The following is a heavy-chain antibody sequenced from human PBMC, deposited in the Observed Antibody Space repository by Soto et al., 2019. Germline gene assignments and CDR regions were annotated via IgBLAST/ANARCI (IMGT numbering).Heavy chain of an antibody. J-gene: IGHJ3*02. CDR3: ARPQYSSYDAFDI. CDR1: GFTFSSYA. D-gene: IGHD6-19*01. Sequence: GGSLRLSCAASGFTFSSYAMHWVRQAPGKGLEWVAVISYDGSNKYYADSVKGRFTISRDNSKNTLYLQMNSLRAEDTAVYYCARPQYSSYDAFDIWGQGTMVTVSS. CDR2: ISYDGSNK. V-gene: IGHV3-30-3*01.